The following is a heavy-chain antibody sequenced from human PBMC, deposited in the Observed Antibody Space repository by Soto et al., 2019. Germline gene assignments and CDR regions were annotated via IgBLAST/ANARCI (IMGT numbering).Heavy chain of an antibody. CDR1: GGSISSYY. CDR3: ARLGVPPTRYYYYYYMDV. J-gene: IGHJ6*03. D-gene: IGHD3-16*01. V-gene: IGHV4-59*08. Sequence: SETLSLTCTVSGGSISSYYWSWIRQPPGKGLEWIGYIYYSGSTNYNPSLKSRVTISVDTSKNQFSLKLSSVTATDTAVYYCARLGVPPTRYYYYYYMDVWGKGTTVTVSS. CDR2: IYYSGST.